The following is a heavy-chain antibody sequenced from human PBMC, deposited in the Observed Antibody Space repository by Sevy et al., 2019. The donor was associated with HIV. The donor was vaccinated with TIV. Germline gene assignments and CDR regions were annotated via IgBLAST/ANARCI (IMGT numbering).Heavy chain of an antibody. V-gene: IGHV3-33*01. CDR3: ARANGDHRYYYYGMDV. J-gene: IGHJ6*02. Sequence: GGSLTLSCAASGFTFSSYGMHWVRQAPGKGLEWVAVIWYDGSNKYYADSVKGRFTISRDNSKNTLYLQMNSLRAEDTAVYYCARANGDHRYYYYGMDVWGQGTTVTVSS. CDR1: GFTFSSYG. D-gene: IGHD4-17*01. CDR2: IWYDGSNK.